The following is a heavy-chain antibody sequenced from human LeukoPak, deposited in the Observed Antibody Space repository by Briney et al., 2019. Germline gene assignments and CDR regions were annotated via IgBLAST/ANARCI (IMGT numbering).Heavy chain of an antibody. CDR1: GFTFTSYD. CDR2: ISFAGET. J-gene: IGHJ4*02. CDR3: ARRAGAYSHPYDY. D-gene: IGHD4/OR15-4a*01. V-gene: IGHV3-13*01. Sequence: PGGSLRLSCAASGFTFTSYDMHWVRQPTGKGLEWVSAISFAGETYYPTSVKGRFTISRDNSKNTLYLQMNSLRAEDTAVYYCARRAGAYSHPYDYWGQGTLVTVSS.